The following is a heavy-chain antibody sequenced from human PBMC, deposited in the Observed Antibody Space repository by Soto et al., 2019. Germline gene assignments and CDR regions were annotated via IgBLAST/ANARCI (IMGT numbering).Heavy chain of an antibody. V-gene: IGHV1-69*13. J-gene: IGHJ6*02. D-gene: IGHD5-18*01. CDR2: IIPIFGTA. CDR1: GGTFSSYA. CDR3: ARENIQLWLRDQLWLRRTGYYYYGMDV. Sequence: SVKVSCKASGGTFSSYAISWVRQAPGQGLEWMGGIIPIFGTANYAQKFQGRVTITADESTSTAYMELSSLRSEDTAVYYCARENIQLWLRDQLWLRRTGYYYYGMDVWGQGTTVTVS.